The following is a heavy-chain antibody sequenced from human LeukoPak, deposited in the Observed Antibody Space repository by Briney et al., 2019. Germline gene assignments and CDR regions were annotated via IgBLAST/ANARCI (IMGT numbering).Heavy chain of an antibody. CDR2: ISSSSSYI. CDR1: GFTFSSYS. D-gene: IGHD3-10*01. CDR3: ARGSVWFGELLQDFDY. V-gene: IGHV3-21*01. Sequence: GGSLRLSCAASGFTFSSYSMNWVRQAPGKGLEWVSSISSSSSYIYYADSVKGRFTISRDNAKNSLYLQMNSLRAEDTAVYYCARGSVWFGELLQDFDYWGQGTLVTVS. J-gene: IGHJ4*02.